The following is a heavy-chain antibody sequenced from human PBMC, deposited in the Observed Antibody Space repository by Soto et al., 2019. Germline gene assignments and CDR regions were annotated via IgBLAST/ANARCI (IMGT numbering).Heavy chain of an antibody. Sequence: EVQLLESGGGLVQPGGSLRLSCAASGFTFSSYAMSWVRQAPGKGLEWVSAISGSGGSTYYADSVKGRFTISRDNYKNSQDLQMNSLRAEDTAVYYCAKASGWFGEFDYWGQGTLVTVSS. CDR2: ISGSGGST. CDR1: GFTFSSYA. V-gene: IGHV3-23*01. CDR3: AKASGWFGEFDY. J-gene: IGHJ4*02. D-gene: IGHD3-10*01.